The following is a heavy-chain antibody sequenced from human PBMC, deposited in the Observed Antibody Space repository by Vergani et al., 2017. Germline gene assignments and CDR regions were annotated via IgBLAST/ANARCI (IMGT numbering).Heavy chain of an antibody. Sequence: QVQLQQWGAGLLKPSETLSLTCAVYGGSFSGYYWRWIRQPQGKGLEWIGEINHSGSTNYNPSLKSRVTISVDTSKNQFSLKLSSVTAADTAVYYCARVYNWNLSILWWGQGTLVTVAS. CDR2: INHSGST. D-gene: IGHD1-7*01. V-gene: IGHV4-34*01. J-gene: IGHJ4*02. CDR1: GGSFSGYY. CDR3: ARVYNWNLSILW.